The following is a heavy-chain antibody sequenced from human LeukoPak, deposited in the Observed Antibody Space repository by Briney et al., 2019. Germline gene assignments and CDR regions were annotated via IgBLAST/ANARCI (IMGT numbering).Heavy chain of an antibody. V-gene: IGHV4-59*01. J-gene: IGHJ4*02. D-gene: IGHD3-22*01. Sequence: PSETLSLTCTVSGGSISSYYWSWIRQPPGKGLEWIGYIYYSGSTNYNPSLKSRVTISVDTSKNQFSLKLSSETAADTAVYYCVRVDYYDSSGDNSFDYWGQGTLVTVSS. CDR2: IYYSGST. CDR3: VRVDYYDSSGDNSFDY. CDR1: GGSISSYY.